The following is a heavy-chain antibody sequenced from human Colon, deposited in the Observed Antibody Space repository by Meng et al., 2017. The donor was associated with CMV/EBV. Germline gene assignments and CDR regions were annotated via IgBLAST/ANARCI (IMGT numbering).Heavy chain of an antibody. Sequence: FSDYWMHWVRQDKGKGLVWVSRIKSDGTNTNYADSVKGRFTISRDNAQNTLYLQMNSLGAEDTAVYFCARGWDSSGSEGRQDLAFDHWGQGTLVTVSS. CDR1: FSDYW. D-gene: IGHD6-19*01. CDR3: ARGWDSSGSEGRQDLAFDH. J-gene: IGHJ4*02. V-gene: IGHV3-74*01. CDR2: IKSDGTNT.